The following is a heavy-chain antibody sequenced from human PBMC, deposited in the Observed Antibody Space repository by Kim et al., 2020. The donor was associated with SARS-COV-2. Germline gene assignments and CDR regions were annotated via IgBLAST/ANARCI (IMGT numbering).Heavy chain of an antibody. J-gene: IGHJ4*02. CDR3: VRESTETTEGD. CDR1: RFPFSNYW. V-gene: IGHV3-7*03. D-gene: IGHD4-17*01. CDR2: INQDGSDK. Sequence: GGSLRLSCSAPRFPFSNYWMDWVRQAPGKGLEWVANINQDGSDKNYVDSVKGRFTISRDNAENSLYLQMNSLRAEDTAVYYCVRESTETTEGDWGQGTLVTVSS.